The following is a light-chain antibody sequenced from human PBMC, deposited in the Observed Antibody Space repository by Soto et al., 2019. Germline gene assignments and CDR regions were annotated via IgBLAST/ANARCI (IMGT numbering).Light chain of an antibody. CDR3: QAWDSSIAV. CDR2: QDS. J-gene: IGLJ2*01. V-gene: IGLV3-1*01. Sequence: SYELTQPPSVSVSPGQTASITCSGDKLGDKYACWYQQKPGQSPVLVIYQDSKRPSGIPERFSGSNSGNTATLTISGTQAMDEADYYCQAWDSSIAVFGGRTKLTVL. CDR1: KLGDKY.